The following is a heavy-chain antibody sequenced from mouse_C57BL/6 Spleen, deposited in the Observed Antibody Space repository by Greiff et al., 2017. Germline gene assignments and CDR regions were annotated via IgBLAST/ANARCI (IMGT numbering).Heavy chain of an antibody. D-gene: IGHD1-1*01. V-gene: IGHV1-64*01. CDR2: IHPNSGST. CDR1: GYTFTSYW. J-gene: IGHJ1*03. CDR3: AGHYYGSSHWYFDV. Sequence: QVQLQQSGAELVKPGASVKLSCKASGYTFTSYWMHWVKQRPGQGLEWIGMIHPNSGSTNYNEKFKSKATLTVDKSSSTAYMQLSSLTSEDSAVYYCAGHYYGSSHWYFDVWGTGTTVTVSS.